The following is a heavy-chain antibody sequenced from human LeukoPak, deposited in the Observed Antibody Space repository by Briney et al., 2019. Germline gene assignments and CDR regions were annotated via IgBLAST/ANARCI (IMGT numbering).Heavy chain of an antibody. CDR2: IYTSGST. D-gene: IGHD3-22*01. CDR3: AREVFGSTYYYDSSGYPYFDY. CDR1: GGSTSSYY. J-gene: IGHJ4*02. Sequence: SETLSLTCTVSGGSTSSYYWSWIRQRAGKGLEWIGRIYTSGSTNYNPSLKSRVTMSVDTSKNQFSLKLSSVTAADTAVYYCAREVFGSTYYYDSSGYPYFDYWGQGTLVTVSS. V-gene: IGHV4-4*07.